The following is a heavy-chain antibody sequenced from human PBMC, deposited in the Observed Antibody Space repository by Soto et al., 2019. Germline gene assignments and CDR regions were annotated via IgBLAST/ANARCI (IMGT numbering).Heavy chain of an antibody. CDR3: AKVRASYLSASYFYDGLDV. Sequence: EVELLESGGGLVRPGGSLRLSCAASGFTFSHYVLSWVRQSPERGLEWVSSISGSGSSVYVADSVRGRFIMSRDLSTNTVSLQMNSLRAEDTAVYYCAKVRASYLSASYFYDGLDVWGQGTTGTVSS. J-gene: IGHJ6*02. D-gene: IGHD3-10*01. V-gene: IGHV3-23*01. CDR1: GFTFSHYV. CDR2: ISGSGSSV.